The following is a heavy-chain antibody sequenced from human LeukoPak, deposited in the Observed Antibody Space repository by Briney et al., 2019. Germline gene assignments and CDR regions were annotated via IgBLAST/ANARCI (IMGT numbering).Heavy chain of an antibody. CDR2: MNPNSGNT. CDR1: GYTFTSYD. D-gene: IGHD3-22*01. V-gene: IGHV1-8*01. Sequence: ASVKVSCKASGYTFTSYDINWVRQATGQGLEWMGWMNPNSGNTGYAQKFQGRVTMTRNTSISTAYMELSSLRSEATAVYYCARGPYYDSSGYYRFDYWGQGTLVTVSS. CDR3: ARGPYYDSSGYYRFDY. J-gene: IGHJ4*02.